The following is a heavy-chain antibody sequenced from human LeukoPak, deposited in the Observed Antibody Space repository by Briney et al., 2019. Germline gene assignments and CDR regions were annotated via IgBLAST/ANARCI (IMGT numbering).Heavy chain of an antibody. CDR2: IYYSGST. Sequence: PSETLSLTCTVSGGSISSGGYYWSWIRQHPGKGLEWIGYIYYSGSTYYNPSLKSRVTISVDTSKNQFSLKLSSVTAADTAVYYCARDPYDFWSGYPRGWFDPWGQGTLVTVSS. J-gene: IGHJ5*02. CDR3: ARDPYDFWSGYPRGWFDP. CDR1: GGSISSGGYY. V-gene: IGHV4-31*03. D-gene: IGHD3-3*01.